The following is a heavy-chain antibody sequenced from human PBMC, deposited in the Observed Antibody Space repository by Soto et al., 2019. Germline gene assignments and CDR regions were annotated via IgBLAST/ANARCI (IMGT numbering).Heavy chain of an antibody. CDR1: GGTFSSYA. Sequence: QVQLVQSGAEVKKPGSSVKVSCKASGGTFSSYAISWVRQAPGQGLEWMGGIIPIFGTANYAQKFQGRVTITADESTSTAYMELSSLRSEDTAVYCCASWGYYDSSGSERYFDYWGQGTLVTVSS. D-gene: IGHD3-22*01. CDR2: IIPIFGTA. J-gene: IGHJ4*02. V-gene: IGHV1-69*01. CDR3: ASWGYYDSSGSERYFDY.